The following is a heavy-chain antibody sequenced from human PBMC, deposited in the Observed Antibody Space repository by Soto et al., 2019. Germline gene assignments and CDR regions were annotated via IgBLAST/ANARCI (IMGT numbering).Heavy chain of an antibody. J-gene: IGHJ4*02. V-gene: IGHV3-48*02. Sequence: GGSLRLSCAASGFTFSSHSINWVRQAPGKGLEWVSHISGSGATKYYADSVKGRFTISRDNARNSLYLQMSSLSDEDTAVYYCARAIRGFSYVVDYWGQGSLVTVSS. CDR3: ARAIRGFSYVVDY. D-gene: IGHD5-18*01. CDR1: GFTFSSHS. CDR2: ISGSGATK.